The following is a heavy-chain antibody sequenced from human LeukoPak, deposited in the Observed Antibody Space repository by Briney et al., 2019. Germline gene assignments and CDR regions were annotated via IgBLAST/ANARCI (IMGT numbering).Heavy chain of an antibody. V-gene: IGHV3-48*03. Sequence: PGGSLRLPCAASGFTFSSYEMNWVRQAPGKGLEWVSYISSSGSTIYYADSVKGRITISRDNAKNSLYLQMNSLRAEDTAVYYCAELGITMIGGVWGKGTTVTISS. J-gene: IGHJ6*04. D-gene: IGHD3-10*02. CDR3: AELGITMIGGV. CDR1: GFTFSSYE. CDR2: ISSSGSTI.